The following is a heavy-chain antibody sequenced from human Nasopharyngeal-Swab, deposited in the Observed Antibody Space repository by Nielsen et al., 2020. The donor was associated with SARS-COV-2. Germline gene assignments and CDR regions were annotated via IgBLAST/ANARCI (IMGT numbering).Heavy chain of an antibody. Sequence: GGSLRLSCTASGFTFGDYAMSWVRQAPGKGLEWVGFIRNKAYGGTTEYAASVKGRFTISRDDSKSIAYLQMNSLKTEDTAVYYCTREYYDSSGYYYIWGDYWGQGTLVTVSS. CDR3: TREYYDSSGYYYIWGDY. J-gene: IGHJ4*02. CDR2: IRNKAYGGTT. CDR1: GFTFGDYA. D-gene: IGHD3-22*01. V-gene: IGHV3-49*04.